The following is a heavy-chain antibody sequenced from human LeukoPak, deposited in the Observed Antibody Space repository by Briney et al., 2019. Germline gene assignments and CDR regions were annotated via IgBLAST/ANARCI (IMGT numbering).Heavy chain of an antibody. CDR1: GYTFTSYD. Sequence: ASVKVSCKASGYTFTSYDINWVRQATGQGLEWMGWMNPNSGNTGYAQKFQGRVTITADKSTSTAYMELSSLRSEDTAVYYCASSHGDGYNSDYWGQGTLVTVSS. CDR2: MNPNSGNT. V-gene: IGHV1-8*01. J-gene: IGHJ4*02. D-gene: IGHD5-24*01. CDR3: ASSHGDGYNSDY.